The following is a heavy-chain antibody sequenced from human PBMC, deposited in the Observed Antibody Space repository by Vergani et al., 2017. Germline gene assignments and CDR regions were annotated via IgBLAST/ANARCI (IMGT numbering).Heavy chain of an antibody. D-gene: IGHD2-2*01. J-gene: IGHJ6*02. CDR3: ARDDARDQLLRWGMDV. CDR2: MNPDDGDT. V-gene: IGHV1-2*02. Sequence: QVQLVQSGAELKKPGASVRVSCKASRYTFSDYYIHWVRQAPGQGPEWLGWMNPDDGDTMYAEKFKGRVTMTRVTSLSTGYMDLTRLTSDDTAVYYCARDDARDQLLRWGMDVWGQGTTVTVSS. CDR1: RYTFSDYY.